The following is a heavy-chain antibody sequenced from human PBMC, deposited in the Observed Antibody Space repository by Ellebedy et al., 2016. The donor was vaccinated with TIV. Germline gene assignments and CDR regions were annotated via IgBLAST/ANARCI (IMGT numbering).Heavy chain of an antibody. Sequence: ASVKVSCKVSGYTLTDLSMHWVRQAPGKGLEWMGGFDPEDGATLYAQKFQGRVTITRDTSASTAYMELSSLRSEDTAVYYCARREWLGYYDYWGQGTLVTVSS. J-gene: IGHJ4*02. CDR3: ARREWLGYYDY. V-gene: IGHV1-24*01. D-gene: IGHD6-19*01. CDR2: FDPEDGAT. CDR1: GYTLTDLS.